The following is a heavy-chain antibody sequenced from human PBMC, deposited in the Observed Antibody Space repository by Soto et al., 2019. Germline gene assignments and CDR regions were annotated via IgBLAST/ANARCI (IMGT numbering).Heavy chain of an antibody. CDR1: GFAFSDSA. D-gene: IGHD2-21*02. Sequence: EVQLAESGGGLVQPGGSLKLSCVASGFAFSDSAIHWVRQSSGKGLEWVGRIKDKGNNYAIAYAASVTGRFTVSRDDSKNTAYLQINSLKIEDTAIYFCTRHRIIWANHMTAAVSNDGFDIWGQGTMVTVSS. CDR3: TRHRIIWANHMTAAVSNDGFDI. CDR2: IKDKGNNYAI. V-gene: IGHV3-73*01. J-gene: IGHJ3*02.